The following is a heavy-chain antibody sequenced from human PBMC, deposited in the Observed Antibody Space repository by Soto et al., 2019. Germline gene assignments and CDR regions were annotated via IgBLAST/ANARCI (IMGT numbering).Heavy chain of an antibody. J-gene: IGHJ4*02. D-gene: IGHD3-22*01. CDR1: GFTFSSYA. CDR3: AKWRSYYYDSSGYYYDY. Sequence: GGSLRLSCAASGFTFSSYAMSWVRQAPGKGLEWVSAISGSGGSTYYADSVKGRFTISRDNSKNTLYLQMNSLRAEDTAVYYCAKWRSYYYDSSGYYYDYWGQGTLVTVSS. CDR2: ISGSGGST. V-gene: IGHV3-23*01.